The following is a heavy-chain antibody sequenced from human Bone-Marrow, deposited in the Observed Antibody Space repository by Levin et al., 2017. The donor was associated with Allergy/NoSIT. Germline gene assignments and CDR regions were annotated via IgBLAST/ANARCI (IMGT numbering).Heavy chain of an antibody. CDR1: GDGVSTTSAT. CDR2: TYYRSKWFH. D-gene: IGHD2-21*01. CDR3: ARGAQVRIENCFDT. Sequence: ASQTLSLTCAILGDGVSTTSATWNWIRQSPSRGLEWLGRTYYRSKWFHDYAQFVRGRLTIDPDTSKNHFYLHLNSLTPEDTAVYFCARGAQVRIENCFDTWGQGTPVTVSS. V-gene: IGHV6-1*01. J-gene: IGHJ5*02.